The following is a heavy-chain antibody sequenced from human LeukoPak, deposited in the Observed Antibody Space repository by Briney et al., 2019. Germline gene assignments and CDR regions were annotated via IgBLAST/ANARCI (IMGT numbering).Heavy chain of an antibody. CDR3: ARVGGTSSIAARARDYYYMDV. CDR2: IYYSGST. Sequence: SETLSLTCTVSGGSLTDGDYYWGWIRQPPGKGLEWIGSIYYSGSTYYNPSLKSRVTISVDTSKNQFSLKLSSVTAADTAVYYCARVGGTSSIAARARDYYYMDVWGKGTTVTVSS. CDR1: GGSLTDGDYY. J-gene: IGHJ6*03. D-gene: IGHD6-6*01. V-gene: IGHV4-39*01.